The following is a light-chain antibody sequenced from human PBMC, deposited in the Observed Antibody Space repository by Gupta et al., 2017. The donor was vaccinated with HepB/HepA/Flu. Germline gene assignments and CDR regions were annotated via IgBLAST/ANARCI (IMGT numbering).Light chain of an antibody. J-gene: IGLJ3*02. CDR2: RNN. Sequence: QSGLPPPPSVSGAPGQRVAIPCSGSRSNIGIDIVNWYQQFPGTAPRLLIYRNNQRPSGVPDRFSASKSGTSASLAISGLQAEDEADYYCASCDASRGAWLFGGGTKLTVL. CDR1: RSNIGIDI. V-gene: IGLV1-44*01. CDR3: ASCDASRGAWL.